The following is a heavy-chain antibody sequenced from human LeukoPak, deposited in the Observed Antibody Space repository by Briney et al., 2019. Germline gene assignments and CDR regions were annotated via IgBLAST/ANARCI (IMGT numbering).Heavy chain of an antibody. J-gene: IGHJ4*02. CDR2: IYYSGST. CDR1: GGSMSSYF. D-gene: IGHD1-26*01. CDR3: ARDKVDSGSSWDYFDY. Sequence: SETLPLTCTVSGGSMSSYFWSWIRQPPGKGLEWIGYIYYSGSTNYNPSLKSRVTISVDTSKKQFSLKLSSVTAADTAVYYCARDKVDSGSSWDYFDYWGQGTLVTVSS. V-gene: IGHV4-59*01.